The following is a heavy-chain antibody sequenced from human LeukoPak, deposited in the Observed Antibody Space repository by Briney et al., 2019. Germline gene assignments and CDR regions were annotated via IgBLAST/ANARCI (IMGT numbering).Heavy chain of an antibody. CDR1: GFTFSSHD. CDR3: ARDYGGPHYFDY. D-gene: IGHD2-15*01. J-gene: IGHJ4*02. V-gene: IGHV3-21*01. CDR2: ITTATSSYI. Sequence: GGSLRLSCAASGFTFSSHDMNWVRQAPGKGLEWVSSITTATSSYIYYADSVKGRFTISRDAAKNSLYLQMDSLRAEDTAVYYCARDYGGPHYFDYWGQGTLVTVSS.